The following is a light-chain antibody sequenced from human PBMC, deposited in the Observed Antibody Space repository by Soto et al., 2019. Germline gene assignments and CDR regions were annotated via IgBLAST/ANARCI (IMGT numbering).Light chain of an antibody. CDR2: EVS. J-gene: IGLJ1*01. V-gene: IGLV2-8*01. Sequence: QSVLTQPPSASGSPGQSVTISCTGTSGDVGGYNYVSWYQQHPGKAPKLMLYEVSKRPSGVPDRFSGSKSGNTASLTVSGLQAEDEADYYCSSYAGSNRVFGTGTKVTVL. CDR1: SGDVGGYNY. CDR3: SSYAGSNRV.